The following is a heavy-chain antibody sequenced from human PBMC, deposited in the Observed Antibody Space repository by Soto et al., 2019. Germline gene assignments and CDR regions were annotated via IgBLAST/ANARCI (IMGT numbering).Heavy chain of an antibody. D-gene: IGHD2-2*01. V-gene: IGHV3-30*04. CDR3: AKVVVPAAMVNYYYGMDV. CDR2: TSYDGNNK. CDR1: GFTFSGYA. Sequence: PGGSLRLSCAASGFTFSGYAMRWVRQPPGKGLEWVAVTSYDGNNKYYADSVKGRFTISRDNSKNTLYLQMNSLRAEDMAVYYCAKVVVPAAMVNYYYGMDVWGQGTTVTVSS. J-gene: IGHJ6*02.